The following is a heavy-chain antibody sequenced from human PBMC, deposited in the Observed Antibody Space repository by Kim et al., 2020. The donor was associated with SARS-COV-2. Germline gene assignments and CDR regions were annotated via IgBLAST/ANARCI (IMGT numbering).Heavy chain of an antibody. CDR1: GFAFNNYA. J-gene: IGHJ6*03. V-gene: IGHV3-30*18. CDR3: AKDQADCGGECLSMYYYYYMDV. CDR2: ISYEGGNK. Sequence: GGSLRLSCAASGFAFNNYAMHWVRQAPGKGLEWVATISYEGGNKEYADSVKGRFTISRDNSKNTLYLQINSLRSEDTAVYFCAKDQADCGGECLSMYYYYYMDVWGKGTTVTVSS. D-gene: IGHD2-21*01.